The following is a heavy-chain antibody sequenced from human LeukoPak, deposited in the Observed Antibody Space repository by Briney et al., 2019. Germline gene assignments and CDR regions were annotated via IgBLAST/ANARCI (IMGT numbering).Heavy chain of an antibody. CDR3: AREEASAGDS. CDR1: GGSISSSNHY. D-gene: IGHD6-13*01. V-gene: IGHV4-39*01. Sequence: SETLPLTCTVSGGSISSSNHYWAWIRQPPGKGLEWIGSIYYTGGTFYSPSLKGRVAISVDTSRNQFSLRLKSVTAADTAVYYCAREEASAGDSWGQGTLVTVSS. J-gene: IGHJ5*01. CDR2: IYYTGGT.